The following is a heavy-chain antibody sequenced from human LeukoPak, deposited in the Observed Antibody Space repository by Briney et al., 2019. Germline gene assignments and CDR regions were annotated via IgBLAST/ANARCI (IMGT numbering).Heavy chain of an antibody. V-gene: IGHV1-18*01. CDR1: GYTFTSYG. CDR3: ARSQLELRFSDWFDP. J-gene: IGHJ5*02. CDR2: ISAYNGNI. Sequence: ASVKVSCKASGYTFTSYGISWVRQAPGQGLEWMGWISAYNGNINYAQKLQGRVTMTTDTSTSTAYMELRSLRSDDTAVYYCARSQLELRFSDWFDPWGQGTLVTVSS. D-gene: IGHD1-7*01.